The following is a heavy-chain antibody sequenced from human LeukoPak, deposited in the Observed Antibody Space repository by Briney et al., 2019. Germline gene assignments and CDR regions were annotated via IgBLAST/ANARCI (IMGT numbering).Heavy chain of an antibody. D-gene: IGHD3-10*01. CDR3: ARHYTYYYGSGSSPPGY. CDR1: GGPFSGYY. CDR2: INHSGST. J-gene: IGHJ4*02. V-gene: IGHV4-34*01. Sequence: SETLSLTCAVYGGPFSGYYWSWIRQPPGKGLEWIGEINHSGSTNYNPSLKSRVTISVDTSKNQFSLKLSSVTAADTAVYYCARHYTYYYGSGSSPPGYWGQGTLVTVSS.